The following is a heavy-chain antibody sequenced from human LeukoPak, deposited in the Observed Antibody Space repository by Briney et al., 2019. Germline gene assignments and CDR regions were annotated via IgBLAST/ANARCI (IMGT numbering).Heavy chain of an antibody. CDR3: AREPYYYYGMDV. CDR2: IGHTGSIT. CDR1: GFTFGSYS. J-gene: IGHJ6*02. Sequence: GGSLRLSCAGSGFTFGSYSMNWVRHAPGKGPEWVSYIGHTGSITDYADSVKGRFTVSRDNAKNSLYLQMNTLRAEDTAVYYCAREPYYYYGMDVWGQGTTVTVSS. V-gene: IGHV3-48*04.